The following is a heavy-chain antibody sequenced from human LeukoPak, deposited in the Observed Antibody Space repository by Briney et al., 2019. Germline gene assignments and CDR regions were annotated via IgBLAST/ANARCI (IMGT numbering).Heavy chain of an antibody. Sequence: GASVKVSCKALGYTFTDYYVHWVRQAPGQGLEWLAWINPDSGATNFAQRFQGRVTMTRDTSVNTVHMELNRLRSDDTAVYYCARDLCHGGSCFHFDSWGQGTLVTVSS. V-gene: IGHV1-2*02. CDR3: ARDLCHGGSCFHFDS. CDR2: INPDSGAT. D-gene: IGHD2-15*01. J-gene: IGHJ4*02. CDR1: GYTFTDYY.